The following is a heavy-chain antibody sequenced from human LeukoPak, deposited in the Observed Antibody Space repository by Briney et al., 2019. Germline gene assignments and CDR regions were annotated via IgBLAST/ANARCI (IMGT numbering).Heavy chain of an antibody. J-gene: IGHJ6*03. CDR2: ISASGYYI. V-gene: IGHV3-23*01. CDR1: GFTFGSFA. CDR3: ARDGSWGDYQFYYMDV. D-gene: IGHD3-16*01. Sequence: GWSLRLSCEASGFTFGSFAMSWVRQAPGKGLEWLSGISASGYYIYYADSVKGRFTISRDNSKNTLYIEMNSLRAEDTAVYYCARDGSWGDYQFYYMDVWGKGTTVTVSS.